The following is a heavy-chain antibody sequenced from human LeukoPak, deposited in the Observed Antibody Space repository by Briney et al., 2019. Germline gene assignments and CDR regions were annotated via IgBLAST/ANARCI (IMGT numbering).Heavy chain of an antibody. Sequence: PSETLSLTCTVSGGSISSSSYYWGWIRQPPGKGLEGIGSIYYSWSTFYNPSLKSRVTISVDTSKNQFSLKLSSVTAADTAVYYCARLGYDYVWGSYRWPYYFDYWGQGTLVTVSS. V-gene: IGHV4-39*01. J-gene: IGHJ4*02. D-gene: IGHD3-16*02. CDR1: GGSISSSSYY. CDR2: IYYSWST. CDR3: ARLGYDYVWGSYRWPYYFDY.